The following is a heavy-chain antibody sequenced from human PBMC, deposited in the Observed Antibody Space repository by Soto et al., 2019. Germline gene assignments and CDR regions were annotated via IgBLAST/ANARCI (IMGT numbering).Heavy chain of an antibody. CDR1: GFTFSSYG. CDR3: AKLVLYGDLSAGDY. CDR2: ISYDGSNK. J-gene: IGHJ4*02. Sequence: QVQLVESGGGVVQPGRSLRLSCAASGFTFSSYGMHWVRQAPGKGLEWVAVISYDGSNKYYADSVKGRFTISRDNSKNTLYLQMNSLRAEDTAVYYCAKLVLYGDLSAGDYWGQGTLVTVSS. D-gene: IGHD4-17*01. V-gene: IGHV3-30*18.